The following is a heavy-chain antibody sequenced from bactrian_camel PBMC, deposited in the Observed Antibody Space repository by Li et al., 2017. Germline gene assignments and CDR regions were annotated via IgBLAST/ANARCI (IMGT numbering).Heavy chain of an antibody. J-gene: IGHJ6*01. D-gene: IGHD6*01. CDR3: VKDRPYGSSWPAEFGY. CDR1: GGFYSIWC. Sequence: HVQLVESGGGSVQAGGSLRLTCEGSGGFYSIWCMAWFRQAPGKQREGVAHIDTGGSTSYADSVKGRFTISRDNAKNTLYLQMNSLKPEDTAVYYCVKDRPYGSSWPAEFGYWGQGTQVTVS. CDR2: IDTGGST. V-gene: IGHV3S53*01.